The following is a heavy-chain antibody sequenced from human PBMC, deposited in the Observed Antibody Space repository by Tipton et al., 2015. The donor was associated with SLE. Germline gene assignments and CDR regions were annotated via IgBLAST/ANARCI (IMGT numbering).Heavy chain of an antibody. Sequence: GSLRLSCAASGFTFSSYGMHWVRQAPGKGLEWVAFIRYDGSNKYYADSVKGRFTISRDNAKNSLYLQMNSLRAEDTAVYYCARSPLRYWGQGTLVTVSS. CDR1: GFTFSSYG. V-gene: IGHV3-30*02. D-gene: IGHD2-15*01. J-gene: IGHJ4*02. CDR2: IRYDGSNK. CDR3: ARSPLRY.